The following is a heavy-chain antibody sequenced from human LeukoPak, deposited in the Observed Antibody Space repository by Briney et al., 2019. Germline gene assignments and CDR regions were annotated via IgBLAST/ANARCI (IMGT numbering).Heavy chain of an antibody. CDR1: GFTFSSYG. Sequence: PGGSLRLSCAASGFTFSSYGMHWVRQAPGKGLEWVAVISYDGSSKYYADSVKGRFTISRDNSKNTLYLQMNSLRAEDTAVYYCAKDQGGYEYYFDYWGQGTLVTVSS. CDR2: ISYDGSSK. J-gene: IGHJ4*02. CDR3: AKDQGGYEYYFDY. D-gene: IGHD5-12*01. V-gene: IGHV3-30*18.